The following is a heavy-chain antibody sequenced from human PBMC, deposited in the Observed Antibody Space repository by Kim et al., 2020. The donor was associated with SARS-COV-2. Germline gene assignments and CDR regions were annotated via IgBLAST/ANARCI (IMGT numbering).Heavy chain of an antibody. CDR1: GGTFSSYA. V-gene: IGHV1-69*13. Sequence: SVKVSCKASGGTFSSYAISWVRQAPGQGLEWMGGIIPIFGTANYAQKFQGRVTITADESTSTAYMELSSLRSEDTAVYYCARQRPGPGSAEYFQHWGQGTLVTVSS. D-gene: IGHD6-6*01. CDR3: ARQRPGPGSAEYFQH. CDR2: IIPIFGTA. J-gene: IGHJ1*01.